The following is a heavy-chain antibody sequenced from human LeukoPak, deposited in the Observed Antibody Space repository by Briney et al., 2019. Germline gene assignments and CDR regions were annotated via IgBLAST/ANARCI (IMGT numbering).Heavy chain of an antibody. V-gene: IGHV4-34*01. CDR2: INHSGST. Sequence: SETLSLTCTVSGGSISRGGYYWTWIRQHPGKGLEWIGEINHSGSTNYNPSLKSRVTISVDTSKNQFSLKLSSVTAADTAVYYCARVRGNYYYDSSGYPRVHAFDIWGQGTMVTVSS. CDR1: GGSISRGGYY. CDR3: ARVRGNYYYDSSGYPRVHAFDI. J-gene: IGHJ3*02. D-gene: IGHD3-22*01.